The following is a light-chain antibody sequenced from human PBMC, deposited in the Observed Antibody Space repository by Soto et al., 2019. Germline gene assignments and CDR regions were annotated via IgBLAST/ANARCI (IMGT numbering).Light chain of an antibody. CDR3: KQCIDWPPLT. J-gene: IGKJ4*01. V-gene: IGKV3-15*01. Sequence: ETVMTQSPATLSVSPGERATLSCRASQSVSSNLAWYQQRPGQAPRLLIYGSSTRATGLPGRFSGSVSGTEFTLIISSLQSEDFGVYYCKQCIDWPPLTFGGGTKVEIK. CDR2: GSS. CDR1: QSVSSN.